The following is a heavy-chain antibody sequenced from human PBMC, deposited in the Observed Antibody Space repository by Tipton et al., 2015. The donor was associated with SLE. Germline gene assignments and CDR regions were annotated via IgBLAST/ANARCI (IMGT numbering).Heavy chain of an antibody. CDR3: ARGPITAPFLPVF. CDR1: GGSLSKSY. Sequence: TLSLTCPVSGGSLSKSYWSWVRQPPGQGLEWIGYIYYSGNTRNNPSLGSRVTISLDSSKNHFSLRLTSVTTADTAIYFCARGPITAPFLPVFWGQGALVIVSS. V-gene: IGHV4-59*13. CDR2: IYYSGNT. J-gene: IGHJ4*02. D-gene: IGHD3-3*02.